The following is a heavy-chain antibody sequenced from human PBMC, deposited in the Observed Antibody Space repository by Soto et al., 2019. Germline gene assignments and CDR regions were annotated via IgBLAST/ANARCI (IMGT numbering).Heavy chain of an antibody. CDR2: IYYKGET. CDR3: ARHGSY. V-gene: IGHV4-39*01. Sequence: QMQLQESGPGLVKPSETLSLTCTVSGVSIRASSYYWGWIRQPQGKGLEWIGTIYYKGETFYHPSLKSRITMSIHTSKNQFSLNMTSVTAADTAVYYCARHGSYWGQGTLVTVSS. J-gene: IGHJ4*02. CDR1: GVSIRASSYY.